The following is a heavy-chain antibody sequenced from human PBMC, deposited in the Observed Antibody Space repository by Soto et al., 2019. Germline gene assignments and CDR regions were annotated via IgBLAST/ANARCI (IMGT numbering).Heavy chain of an antibody. Sequence: QVQLVQSGAEVKKPGSSVKVSCKASGGTVSSYAISWVRQAPGHGLEWMGGIIPIFGTANYAQKFQGRVTITADESTSTAYMELSSLRSEDTAVYYCARNGIVVVPAAIPDDYYYGMDVWGQGTTVTVSS. CDR3: ARNGIVVVPAAIPDDYYYGMDV. CDR1: GGTVSSYA. CDR2: IIPIFGTA. D-gene: IGHD2-2*01. J-gene: IGHJ6*02. V-gene: IGHV1-69*01.